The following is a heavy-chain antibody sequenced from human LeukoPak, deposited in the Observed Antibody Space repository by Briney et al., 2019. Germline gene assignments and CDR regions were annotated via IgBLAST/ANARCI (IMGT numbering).Heavy chain of an antibody. CDR2: INQSGST. CDR3: ARARGAVAIDY. D-gene: IGHD6-19*01. J-gene: IGHJ4*02. CDR1: GESFSGFD. V-gene: IGHV4-34*01. Sequence: SETLSLTCAVYGESFSGFDWTWIRQPPGKGLEWIGEINQSGSTNYNSSLKSRVTVSADTSKNQFSLKLTSVTAADTAVYYCARARGAVAIDYWGQGTLVTVSS.